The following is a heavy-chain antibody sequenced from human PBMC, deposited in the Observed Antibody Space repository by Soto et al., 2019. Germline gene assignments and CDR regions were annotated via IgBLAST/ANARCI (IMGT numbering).Heavy chain of an antibody. J-gene: IGHJ2*01. V-gene: IGHV4-34*01. CDR1: GGSLSGYY. D-gene: IGHD3-3*01. Sequence: SETLSLTCAVYGGSLSGYYWNWIRQSPGKGLEWIGEINHSGSTNYNPSLKSRVTISGDTSKNQFSLKLNSVTAADTAVYYCARRPQRITIFGVAGSDYYFDLWGRGTLVTVSS. CDR2: INHSGST. CDR3: ARRPQRITIFGVAGSDYYFDL.